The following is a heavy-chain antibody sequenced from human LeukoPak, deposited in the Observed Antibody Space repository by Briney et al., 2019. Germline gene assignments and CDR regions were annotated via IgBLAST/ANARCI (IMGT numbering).Heavy chain of an antibody. CDR2: ISSSSSYI. J-gene: IGHJ4*02. CDR3: ARLPPDDYGDYYYFDY. Sequence: PGGSLRLSCAASGFTFSSYGMSWVRQAPGKGLEWVSSISSSSSYIYYADSVKGRFTISRDNAKNSLYLQMNSLRAEDTALYYCARLPPDDYGDYYYFDYWGQGTLVTVSS. V-gene: IGHV3-21*04. D-gene: IGHD4-17*01. CDR1: GFTFSSYG.